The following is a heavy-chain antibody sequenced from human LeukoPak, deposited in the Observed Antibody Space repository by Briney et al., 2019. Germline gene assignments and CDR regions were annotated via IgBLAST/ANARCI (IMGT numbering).Heavy chain of an antibody. CDR3: ARMTTGHDY. Sequence: PSKTLSLTCGVSGTSFTSYYWSWIRQTPGKGLEWIGEVNHSGYTNMNPSLKSRVTISVDTSKNQFSLMMTSVTAADTAVYFCARMTTGHDYWGQGTLVTVSS. J-gene: IGHJ4*02. D-gene: IGHD4-17*01. V-gene: IGHV4-34*01. CDR2: VNHSGYT. CDR1: GTSFTSYY.